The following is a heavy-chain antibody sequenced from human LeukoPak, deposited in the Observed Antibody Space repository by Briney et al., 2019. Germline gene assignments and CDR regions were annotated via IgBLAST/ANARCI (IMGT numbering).Heavy chain of an antibody. J-gene: IGHJ4*02. CDR2: INHSGST. V-gene: IGHV4-34*01. CDR1: GGSFSGYY. D-gene: IGHD6-19*01. CDR3: ARGGGQQWLGLDY. Sequence: PSETLSLTCAVYGGSFSGYYWSWIRQPPGKGLEWIGEINHSGSTNYNPSLKSRVTISVDTSKNQFSLKLSSVTAADTAAYYCARGGGQQWLGLDYWGQGTLVTVSS.